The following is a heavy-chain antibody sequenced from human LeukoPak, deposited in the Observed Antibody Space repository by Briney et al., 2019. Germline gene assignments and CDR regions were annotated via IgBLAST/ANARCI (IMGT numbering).Heavy chain of an antibody. V-gene: IGHV1-18*01. J-gene: IGHJ6*02. CDR3: ARDPVDIVVVPAAIAPWGYYGMDV. D-gene: IGHD2-2*02. CDR1: GYTFTSYG. CDR2: VSAYNGNT. Sequence: ASVKVSCKASGYTFTSYGISWVRQAPGQGLEWMGWVSAYNGNTNYAQKLQGRVTMTTDTSTSTAYMELRSLRSDDTAVYYCARDPVDIVVVPAAIAPWGYYGMDVWGQGTTVTVSS.